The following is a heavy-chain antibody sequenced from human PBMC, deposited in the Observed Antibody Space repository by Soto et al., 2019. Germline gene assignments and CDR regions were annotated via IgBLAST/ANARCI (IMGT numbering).Heavy chain of an antibody. V-gene: IGHV1-69*06. CDR3: AIAAAGPRGWFDP. D-gene: IGHD6-13*01. CDR1: GGTFSSYA. CDR2: IIPIFGTA. Sequence: SVKVSCKASGGTFSSYAISWVRQAPGQGLEWMGGIIPIFGTANYAQKFQGRVTITADKSTSTAYMELSSLRSEDTAVYYCAIAAAGPRGWFDPWGQGTLVTVSS. J-gene: IGHJ5*02.